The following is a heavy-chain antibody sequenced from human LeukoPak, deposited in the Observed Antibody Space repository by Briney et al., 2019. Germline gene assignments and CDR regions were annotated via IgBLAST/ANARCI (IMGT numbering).Heavy chain of an antibody. D-gene: IGHD6-13*01. Sequence: GGSLRPSCAASGFTFSSYGMHWARQAPGKGLEWVAVIWYDGSNKYYADSVKGRFTISRDNSKNTLYLQMNSLRAEDTAVYYCAKDLAAAGALDYWGQGTLVTVSS. CDR2: IWYDGSNK. V-gene: IGHV3-33*06. CDR1: GFTFSSYG. J-gene: IGHJ4*02. CDR3: AKDLAAAGALDY.